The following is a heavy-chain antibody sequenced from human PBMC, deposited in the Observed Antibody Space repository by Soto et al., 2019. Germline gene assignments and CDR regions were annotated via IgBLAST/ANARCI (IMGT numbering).Heavy chain of an antibody. CDR1: GFIFSNFA. CDR3: VTAVRTRLDN. V-gene: IGHV3-23*01. D-gene: IGHD3-10*01. CDR2: IRQSGDRS. Sequence: GRSLRLSCTGSGFIFSNFAMYWVRLVPGKGLEWVSSIRQSGDRSSYADSAKGRFTISRDNSKNTLYLQMNGLRLDDTAVYYCVTAVRTRLDNWGPGTLVTVSS. J-gene: IGHJ4*02.